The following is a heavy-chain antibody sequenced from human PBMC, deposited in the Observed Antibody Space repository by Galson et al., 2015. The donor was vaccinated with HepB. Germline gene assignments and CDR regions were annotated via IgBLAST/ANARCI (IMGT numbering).Heavy chain of an antibody. V-gene: IGHV1-46*03. CDR3: ARDNYYYDSSGYHDY. J-gene: IGHJ4*02. CDR2: MNPSGGST. Sequence: SVKVSCKAFGYTFSIYYMHWVRQAPGQGLEWMGLMNPSGGSTSYAQRFQDRVTMTWDMSTSTVYMELSSLRSEDTAVYYCARDNYYYDSSGYHDYWGQGTLVTVSS. D-gene: IGHD3-22*01. CDR1: GYTFSIYY.